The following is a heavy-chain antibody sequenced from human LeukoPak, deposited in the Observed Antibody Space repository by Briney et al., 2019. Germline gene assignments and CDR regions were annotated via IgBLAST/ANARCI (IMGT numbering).Heavy chain of an antibody. V-gene: IGHV3-48*03. CDR3: ARGRTGSFYSDY. CDR1: GFTLSIYE. J-gene: IGHJ4*02. D-gene: IGHD6-6*01. Sequence: GGSLRLSCAASGFTLSIYEMNWVRRAPGKGLEWVSYISSDGTIYNADSVRGRFTISRDNAKNSLHLQMNSLRVEDTAVYYCARGRTGSFYSDYWGQGTLVTVSS. CDR2: ISSDGTI.